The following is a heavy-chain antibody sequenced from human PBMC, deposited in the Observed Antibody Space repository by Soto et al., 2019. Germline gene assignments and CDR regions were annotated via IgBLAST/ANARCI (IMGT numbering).Heavy chain of an antibody. V-gene: IGHV3-7*01. CDR2: IKQDGSEK. CDR3: ARDPSVVVVAATPYYYYGMDV. CDR1: GFTFSSYW. D-gene: IGHD2-15*01. Sequence: PGGSLRLSCAASGFTFSSYWISWVRQAPGKGLEWVANIKQDGSEKYYVDSVKGRFTISRGNAKNSLYLQMNSLRAEDTAVYYCARDPSVVVVAATPYYYYGMDVWGQGT. J-gene: IGHJ6*02.